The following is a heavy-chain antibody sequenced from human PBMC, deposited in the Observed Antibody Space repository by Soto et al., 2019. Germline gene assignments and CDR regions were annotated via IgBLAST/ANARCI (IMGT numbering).Heavy chain of an antibody. Sequence: SQTLSLTCAISGDSVSSNSAAWNWIRQSPSRGLEWLGRTYYRSKWYNDYAVSVKSRITINPDTSKNQFSLQLNSVTPEDTAVYYCAGNHYYDSSGYPAYYYYGMDVWGQGTTVTVSS. CDR1: GDSVSSNSAA. D-gene: IGHD3-22*01. V-gene: IGHV6-1*01. J-gene: IGHJ6*02. CDR3: AGNHYYDSSGYPAYYYYGMDV. CDR2: TYYRSKWYN.